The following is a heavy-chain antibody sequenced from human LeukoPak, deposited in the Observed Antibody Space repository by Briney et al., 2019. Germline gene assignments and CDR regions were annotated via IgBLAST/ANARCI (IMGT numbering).Heavy chain of an antibody. CDR1: GDSVSSDSVT. Sequence: SQTLSPSCAISGDSVSSDSVTWNWIRQSPSSGLEWLGRTYYRSKWYNNYAKSVESRISINPDTSKNQFSLQLNSVTPEDTAVYYCTRNRLWANDIWGQGTLVTVSS. V-gene: IGHV6-1*01. CDR2: TYYRSKWYN. CDR3: TRNRLWANDI. J-gene: IGHJ3*02. D-gene: IGHD1-26*01.